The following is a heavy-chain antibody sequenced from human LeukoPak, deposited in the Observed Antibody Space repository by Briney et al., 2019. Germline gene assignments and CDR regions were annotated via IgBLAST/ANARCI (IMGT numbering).Heavy chain of an antibody. D-gene: IGHD2-2*02. CDR2: ISAYNGNT. CDR3: ARVIVVPAAIRRFDY. Sequence: ASVKVSCKASGYTFTSYGTSWVRQAPGQGLEWMGWISAYNGNTNYAQKLQGRVTMTTDTSTSTAYMELRSLRSDDTAVYYCARVIVVPAAIRRFDYWGQGTLVTVSS. V-gene: IGHV1-18*01. J-gene: IGHJ4*02. CDR1: GYTFTSYG.